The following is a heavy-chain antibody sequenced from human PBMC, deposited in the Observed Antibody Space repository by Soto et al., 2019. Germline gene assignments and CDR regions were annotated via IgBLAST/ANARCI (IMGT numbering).Heavy chain of an antibody. V-gene: IGHV3-7*01. D-gene: IGHD3-10*01. CDR3: ARDETYYYGSGPV. J-gene: IGHJ4*02. CDR2: IKQDGSEK. Sequence: EVQLVESGGGLVQPGGSLRLSCAASGFTFSRYWMSWVRQAPGKGLEWVANIKQDGSEKYYVDSVKGRFTISRDNAKNSLYLQMNSLRAEDTAVYYCARDETYYYGSGPVGGQGTLVTVSS. CDR1: GFTFSRYW.